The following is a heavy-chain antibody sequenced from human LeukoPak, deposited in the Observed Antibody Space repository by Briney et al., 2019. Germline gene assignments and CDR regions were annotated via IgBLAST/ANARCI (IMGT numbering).Heavy chain of an antibody. CDR1: VGSFSSYA. CDR3: ARALTMVRGTYYYYYGMDV. CDR2: IIPILGIA. D-gene: IGHD3-10*01. V-gene: IGHV1-69*04. J-gene: IGHJ6*02. Sequence: SVKVSCKASVGSFSSYAISWVRQAPGQGLEWMGRIIPILGIANYAQKFQGRVTITADKSTSTAYMELSSLRSEDTAVYYCARALTMVRGTYYYYYGMDVWGQGTTVTVSS.